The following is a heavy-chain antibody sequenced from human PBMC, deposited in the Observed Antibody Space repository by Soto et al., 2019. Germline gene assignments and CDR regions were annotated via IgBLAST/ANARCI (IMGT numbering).Heavy chain of an antibody. CDR3: ASSAAGNYYYGMDV. CDR1: GGTFSRYA. V-gene: IGHV1-69*12. D-gene: IGHD2-15*01. Sequence: QVQLVQSGAEVKKPGSSVKVSCKASGGTFSRYAISWVRQAHGHGLEWMGGIIPIFGTTNYAQKFQGRVTITADESQSTAHMELSSLRSEDTAVYYCASSAAGNYYYGMDVWGQGTTVTVSS. J-gene: IGHJ6*02. CDR2: IIPIFGTT.